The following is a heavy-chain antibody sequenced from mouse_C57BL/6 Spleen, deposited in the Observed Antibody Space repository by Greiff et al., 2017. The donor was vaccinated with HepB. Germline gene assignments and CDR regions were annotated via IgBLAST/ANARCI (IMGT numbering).Heavy chain of an antibody. D-gene: IGHD1-2*01. CDR1: GFTFSDYG. CDR3: ARALRSYAMDY. Sequence: DVQLVESGGGLVKPGGSLKLSCAASGFTFSDYGMHWVRQAPEKGLEWVAYISSGSSTIYYADTVKGRFTISRDNAKNTLFRQMTSLRSEDTAMYYCARALRSYAMDYWGQGTSVTVSS. CDR2: ISSGSSTI. V-gene: IGHV5-17*01. J-gene: IGHJ4*01.